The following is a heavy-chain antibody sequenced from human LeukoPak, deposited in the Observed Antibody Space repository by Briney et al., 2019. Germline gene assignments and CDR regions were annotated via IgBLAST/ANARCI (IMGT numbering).Heavy chain of an antibody. Sequence: ETLSLTCTVSGGSISSGSYYWSWVRQAPGKGLEWVANIKQDGSEKYYVDSVKGRFTISRDNAKNSLYLQMNSLRAEDTAVYYCARGLRGLFGVLDWGQGTLVTVSS. J-gene: IGHJ4*02. CDR1: GGSISSGSYY. V-gene: IGHV3-7*01. CDR3: ARGLRGLFGVLD. D-gene: IGHD3-3*01. CDR2: IKQDGSEK.